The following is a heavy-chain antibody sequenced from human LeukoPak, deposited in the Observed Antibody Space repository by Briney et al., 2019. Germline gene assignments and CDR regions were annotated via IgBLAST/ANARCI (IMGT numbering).Heavy chain of an antibody. CDR3: ARVGHYDFWSGYYYDY. V-gene: IGHV3-64*01. D-gene: IGHD3-3*01. Sequence: GGSLRLSCAASGFTFRNYWMSWVRQAPGKGLEYVSAISSNGGSTYYANSVKGRFTISRDNSKNTLYLQMGSLRAEDMAVYYCARVGHYDFWSGYYYDYWGQGTLVTVSS. CDR1: GFTFRNYW. CDR2: ISSNGGST. J-gene: IGHJ4*02.